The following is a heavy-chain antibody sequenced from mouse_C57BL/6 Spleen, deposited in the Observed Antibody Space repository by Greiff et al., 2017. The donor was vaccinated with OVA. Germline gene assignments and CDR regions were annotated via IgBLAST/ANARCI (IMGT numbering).Heavy chain of an antibody. V-gene: IGHV1-63*01. CDR2: IYPGGGYT. CDR3: ARSEDTGMDY. D-gene: IGHD3-2*01. Sequence: QVQLQQSGAELVRPGTSVKMSCKASGYTFTNYWIGWAKQRPGHGLEWIGDIYPGGGYTNYNEQFKGQATLTADQTSSTAYMQFSSLTSEDSAIYYCARSEDTGMDYWGQGTSVTVSS. J-gene: IGHJ4*01. CDR1: GYTFTNYW.